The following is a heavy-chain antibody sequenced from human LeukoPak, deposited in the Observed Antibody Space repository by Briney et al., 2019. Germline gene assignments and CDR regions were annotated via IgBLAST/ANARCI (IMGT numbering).Heavy chain of an antibody. CDR3: ASPGTGETAY. CDR2: ISSSSSYI. J-gene: IGHJ4*02. V-gene: IGHV3-21*01. Sequence: PGGSLRLSCAASGFTFSSYSMNWARQAPGKGLEWVSSISSSSSYIYYADSVKGRFTISRDNAKNSLYLQMNSLRAEDTAVYYCASPGTGETAYWGQGTLVTVSS. CDR1: GFTFSSYS. D-gene: IGHD7-27*01.